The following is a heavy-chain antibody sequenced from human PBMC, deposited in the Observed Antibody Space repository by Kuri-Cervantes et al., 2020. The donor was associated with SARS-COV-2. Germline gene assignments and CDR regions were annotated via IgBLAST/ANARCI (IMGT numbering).Heavy chain of an antibody. V-gene: IGHV1-46*01. CDR3: ARDFSGVYDITGERDAFDV. CDR2: INPSGGST. Sequence: ASVKVSCKASGYTFTSYYMHWVRQAPGQGLEWMGIINPSGGSTSYAQKFQGGVTMTRDTSTSTVYMGLSRLRSDDTALYYCARDFSGVYDITGERDAFDVWGQGTMVTVSS. D-gene: IGHD2-8*01. J-gene: IGHJ3*01. CDR1: GYTFTSYY.